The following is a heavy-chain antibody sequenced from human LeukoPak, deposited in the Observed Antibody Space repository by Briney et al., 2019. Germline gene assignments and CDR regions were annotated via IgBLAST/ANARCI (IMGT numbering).Heavy chain of an antibody. Sequence: SVKVSCKASGGTFSSYAISWVRHAPGQGLEWMGGIIPIFGTANYAQKFQGRVTITADESTSTAYMELSSLRSEDTAVYYCARDGYCSSTSCYASDYWGQGTLVTVSS. D-gene: IGHD2-2*03. CDR1: GGTFSSYA. V-gene: IGHV1-69*13. CDR3: ARDGYCSSTSCYASDY. J-gene: IGHJ4*02. CDR2: IIPIFGTA.